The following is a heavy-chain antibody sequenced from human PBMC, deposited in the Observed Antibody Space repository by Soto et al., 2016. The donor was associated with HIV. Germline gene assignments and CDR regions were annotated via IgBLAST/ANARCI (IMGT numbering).Heavy chain of an antibody. D-gene: IGHD4-4*01. Sequence: EVQLLESGGGTVQPGGSLRLSCIASGFSFTSHAMNWVRQATGKGLEWVSGISHTGTSAHYADSVKGRFTISRDDSKNTLYLQMNTLKAEDTAIYYCARDLFDYSANDYWGQGIKVTVSS. CDR2: ISHTGTSA. J-gene: IGHJ4*02. V-gene: IGHV3-23*01. CDR3: ARDLFDYSANDY. CDR1: GFSFTSHA.